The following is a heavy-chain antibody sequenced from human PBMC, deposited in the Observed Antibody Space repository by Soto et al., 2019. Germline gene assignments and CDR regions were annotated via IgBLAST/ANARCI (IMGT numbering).Heavy chain of an antibody. CDR1: EFTFSSYA. D-gene: IGHD3-9*01. CDR3: AKDVHYDIATGSEHFHR. Sequence: EVQLLESGGGLVQPGGSLKLSCEASEFTFSSYAMSWVRQAPGKGLEWVSGISGTGRVTKYAESVKGRFTISRDNPKSTLFLQMNSLRPEDTAVYYCAKDVHYDIATGSEHFHRWGQGTLVTVSS. CDR2: ISGTGRVT. V-gene: IGHV3-23*01. J-gene: IGHJ1*01.